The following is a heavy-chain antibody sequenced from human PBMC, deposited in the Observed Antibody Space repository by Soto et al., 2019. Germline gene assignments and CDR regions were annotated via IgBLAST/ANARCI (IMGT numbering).Heavy chain of an antibody. V-gene: IGHV3-33*01. Sequence: GGSLRLSCAASGFTFSSYGMHWVRQAPGKGLEWVAVIWYDGSNKYYADSVKGRFTISRDNSKNTLYLQMNSLRAEDTAVYYCARDDLVSSGYTVDYWGQGTLVTVSS. CDR2: IWYDGSNK. J-gene: IGHJ4*02. CDR1: GFTFSSYG. CDR3: ARDDLVSSGYTVDY. D-gene: IGHD5-12*01.